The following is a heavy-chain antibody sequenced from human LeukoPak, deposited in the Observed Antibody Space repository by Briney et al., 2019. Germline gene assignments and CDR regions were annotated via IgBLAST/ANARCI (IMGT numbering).Heavy chain of an antibody. V-gene: IGHV3-11*05. Sequence: KPGGSLRLSCAASGFTFSDSYMSWIRQAPGEGLEWVSYITSSSSYTNYADSVQGRFTISRDNANNSLYLHMNSLRAEDTAVYYCARDLGSGYDGGFDYWGQGTLVTVSS. J-gene: IGHJ4*02. D-gene: IGHD5-12*01. CDR2: ITSSSSYT. CDR1: GFTFSDSY. CDR3: ARDLGSGYDGGFDY.